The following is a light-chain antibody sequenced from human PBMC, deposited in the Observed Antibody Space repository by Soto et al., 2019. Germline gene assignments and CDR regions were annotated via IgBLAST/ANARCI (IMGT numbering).Light chain of an antibody. CDR2: GAS. CDR3: HQYSNSPYT. V-gene: IGKV3-20*01. J-gene: IGKJ2*01. CDR1: QSVSSNY. Sequence: EIVLTQSPGTLSLSPGERATLSCRASQSVSSNYLAWYQQKPGQTPRLLIYGASSRATGIPDRFSGSGSGTYFTLTISRLAPEDFAVFYCHQYSNSPYTFGQGTKLEIK.